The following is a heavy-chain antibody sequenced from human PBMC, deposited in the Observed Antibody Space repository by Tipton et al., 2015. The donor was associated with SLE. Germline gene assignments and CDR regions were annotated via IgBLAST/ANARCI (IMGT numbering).Heavy chain of an antibody. Sequence: TLSLTCTVSGGSISSSNYYWGWIRQPPGKGLEWIGSISYSGSTYYNPSLKSRVTMSVDTSKNHFSLRLTSVTAADTAVYFCARPVRFGTYLDYWGQGTLVTVSS. D-gene: IGHD3-10*01. V-gene: IGHV4-39*07. CDR3: ARPVRFGTYLDY. J-gene: IGHJ4*02. CDR2: ISYSGST. CDR1: GGSISSSNYY.